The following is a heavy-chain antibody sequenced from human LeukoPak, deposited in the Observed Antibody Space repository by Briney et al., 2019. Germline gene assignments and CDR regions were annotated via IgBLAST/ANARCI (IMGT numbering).Heavy chain of an antibody. V-gene: IGHV6-1*01. CDR1: GDSVSSNSAT. D-gene: IGHD6-13*01. CDR2: TYYRSKWYN. Sequence: SQTLSLTCAMSGDSVSSNSATWNWIRQSPSRGLEWLGRTYYRSKWYNDYAVSMKSRITINPDTSKNQFSLQLNSVTPEDTAVYYCARRKAATYAMDVWGQGTTVTVSS. J-gene: IGHJ6*02. CDR3: ARRKAATYAMDV.